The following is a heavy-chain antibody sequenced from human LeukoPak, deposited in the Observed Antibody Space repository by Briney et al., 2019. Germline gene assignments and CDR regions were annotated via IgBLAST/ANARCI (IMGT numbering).Heavy chain of an antibody. CDR2: IKQDGSEI. D-gene: IGHD6-19*01. Sequence: GGSLRLSCTASGFTFSSYWMSWVRQAPGKGLEWMANIKQDGSEIYYVDSVNGRFTISRDNAKKSLSLQMNSLRAEDTAVYYCAKMGHQWLGYPGFHYWGQGTLVTVSS. J-gene: IGHJ4*02. CDR3: AKMGHQWLGYPGFHY. V-gene: IGHV3-7*01. CDR1: GFTFSSYW.